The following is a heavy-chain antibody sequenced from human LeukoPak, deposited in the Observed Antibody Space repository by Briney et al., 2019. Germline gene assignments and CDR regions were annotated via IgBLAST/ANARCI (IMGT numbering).Heavy chain of an antibody. J-gene: IGHJ4*02. V-gene: IGHV4-59*13. CDR3: ARDGISGSYDY. Sequence: SETLSLTCSVSGGSISRYYWSWIRQPPGKGLEWIGYIYSGNTNYNPSLKSRVTISVDTSKNQFSLKLSSVTAADTAVYYCARDGISGSYDYWGQGTLVTVSS. CDR2: IYSGNT. CDR1: GGSISRYY. D-gene: IGHD1-26*01.